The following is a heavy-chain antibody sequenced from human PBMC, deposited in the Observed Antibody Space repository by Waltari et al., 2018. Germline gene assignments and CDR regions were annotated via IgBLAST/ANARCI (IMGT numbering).Heavy chain of an antibody. V-gene: IGHV3-74*01. Sequence: FSTYWMHAPRQVPGEGLVVVSRSKSTGRTTTVADSVKRRFTTSRDTARNTLYLQMNRLRADDTAVYYCVSSAFMDVWGQGTTVTVSS. CDR2: SKSTGRTT. CDR3: VSSAFMDV. CDR1: FSTYW. J-gene: IGHJ6*02.